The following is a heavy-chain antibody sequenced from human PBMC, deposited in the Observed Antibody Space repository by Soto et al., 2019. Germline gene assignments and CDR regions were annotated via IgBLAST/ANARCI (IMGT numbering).Heavy chain of an antibody. J-gene: IGHJ4*02. CDR2: ISTDGSIT. CDR1: GLIFSNYR. V-gene: IGHV3-74*01. CDR3: ARDTDGLHY. Sequence: GGSLRLSCAASGLIFSNYRMHWVRQAPGKGLVWVSCISTDGSITNYADSVKGRFTVSRDNAKNTLYLQMNSLRAEDTALYYCARDTDGLHYWGQGTLVTVSS.